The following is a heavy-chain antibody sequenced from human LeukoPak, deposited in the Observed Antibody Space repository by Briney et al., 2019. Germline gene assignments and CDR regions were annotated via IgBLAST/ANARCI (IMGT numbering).Heavy chain of an antibody. CDR3: AGNGYSRACDY. CDR1: GFTFSSYA. V-gene: IGHV3-23*01. CDR2: IIGSGGTT. D-gene: IGHD6-13*01. Sequence: PGGSLRLSCGASGFTFSSYAMSWVRQAPGKGLEWVSGIIGSGGTTYYADSVKGRFTISRDNSKNTLYLQMNSLRAEDTAVYYCAGNGYSRACDYWGQGTLVTVSS. J-gene: IGHJ4*02.